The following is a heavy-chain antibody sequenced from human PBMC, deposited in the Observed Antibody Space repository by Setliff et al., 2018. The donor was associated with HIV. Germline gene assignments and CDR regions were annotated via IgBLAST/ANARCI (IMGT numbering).Heavy chain of an antibody. Sequence: SETLSPTCTVSGGAISNSNYFWDWIRQPPGKGLEWIGRIYSSGSTYYQPSLQGRVSMSIDSSKNHFSLSLRYVTAADTAVYYCARSFSGRYFWSGYYTGPDPKGENSFDIWGQGTMVTVSS. CDR3: ARSFSGRYFWSGYYTGPDPKGENSFDI. D-gene: IGHD3-3*01. J-gene: IGHJ3*02. V-gene: IGHV4-39*02. CDR2: IYSSGST. CDR1: GGAISNSNYF.